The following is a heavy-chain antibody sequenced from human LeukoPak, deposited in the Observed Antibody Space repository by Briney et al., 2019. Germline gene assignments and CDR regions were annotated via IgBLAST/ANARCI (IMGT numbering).Heavy chain of an antibody. CDR3: ANLPGYSSGWSFYYYYMDV. Sequence: GGSLRLSCAAAGFRFSDYWMTWVRQAPGKGLEWVASIKDDGSEKYYVASVKGRFTISRDNSKNTLYLQMNSLRAEDTAVYYCANLPGYSSGWSFYYYYMDVWGKGTTVTISS. CDR1: GFRFSDYW. D-gene: IGHD6-19*01. J-gene: IGHJ6*03. CDR2: IKDDGSEK. V-gene: IGHV3-7*01.